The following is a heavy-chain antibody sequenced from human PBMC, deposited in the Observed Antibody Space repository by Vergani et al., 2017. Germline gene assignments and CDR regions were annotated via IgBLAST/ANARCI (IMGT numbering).Heavy chain of an antibody. CDR2: ISYDGSNK. Sequence: QVQLVESGGGVVQPGRSLRLSCAASGFTFSSYAMHWVRQAPGKGLEWVAVISYDGSNKYYADSVKGRFTISRDNSENTLYLQMNSLRAEDTAVYYCARDSVHDYSNSGGLGYWGQGTLVTVSS. CDR1: GFTFSSYA. V-gene: IGHV3-30-3*01. CDR3: ARDSVHDYSNSGGLGY. J-gene: IGHJ4*02. D-gene: IGHD4-11*01.